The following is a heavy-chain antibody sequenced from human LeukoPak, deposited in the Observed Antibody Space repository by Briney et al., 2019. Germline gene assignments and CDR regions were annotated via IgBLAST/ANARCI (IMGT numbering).Heavy chain of an antibody. CDR2: IPDDGNTK. CDR1: GFTFSPYA. D-gene: IGHD5-24*01. J-gene: IGHJ4*02. Sequence: GRSLRLSCAASGFTFSPYAMHWVRQAPGKGLEWVAVIPDDGNTKHFADFVMGRFTISRDNSKNTLYLQINSLRAEDTAVYYCARDPVRRDGYNHLDYWGQGTLVTVSS. CDR3: ARDPVRRDGYNHLDY. V-gene: IGHV3-30*04.